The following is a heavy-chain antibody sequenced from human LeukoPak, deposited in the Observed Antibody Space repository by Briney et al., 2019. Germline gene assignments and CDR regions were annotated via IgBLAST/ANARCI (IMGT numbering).Heavy chain of an antibody. CDR3: ARGLGGDQGYFDL. J-gene: IGHJ2*01. D-gene: IGHD3-10*01. CDR1: GFIFDDYA. CDR2: ISWNSGSL. V-gene: IGHV3-9*01. Sequence: PGRSLRLSCAASGFIFDDYAMHWVRQAPGKGLEWVSGISWNSGSLAYAGSVKGRFTISRDNAKNSLYLQMNSLRTEDTALYYCARGLGGDQGYFDLWGRGTLATVSS.